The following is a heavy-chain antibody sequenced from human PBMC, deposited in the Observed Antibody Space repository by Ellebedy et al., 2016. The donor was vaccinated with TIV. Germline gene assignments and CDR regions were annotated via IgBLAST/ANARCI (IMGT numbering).Heavy chain of an antibody. CDR2: IIPIFGTA. D-gene: IGHD3-9*01. CDR1: GGTFSSYA. CDR3: AKEYDIFTGYN. Sequence: AASVKVSCKASGGTFSSYAISWVRQAPGQGLEWMGGIIPIFGTANYAQKFQGRVTITADESTSTAYMELSSLRSEDTAVYYFAKEYDIFTGYNWGQGTLVTVSS. J-gene: IGHJ4*02. V-gene: IGHV1-69*13.